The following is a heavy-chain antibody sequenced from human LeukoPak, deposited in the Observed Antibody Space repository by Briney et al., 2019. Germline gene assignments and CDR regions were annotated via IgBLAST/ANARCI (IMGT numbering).Heavy chain of an antibody. CDR2: INPNSGGT. D-gene: IGHD2-15*01. CDR1: GYTFTGYY. Sequence: GASVKVSCKASGYTFTGYYMHWVRQAPGQGLEWMGRINPNSGGTNYAQKFQGRVTMTRDTSISTAYMELSRLRSDDTAVYYCARTRYCSGGSCYSYYFDYWGQGILVTVSS. J-gene: IGHJ4*02. CDR3: ARTRYCSGGSCYSYYFDY. V-gene: IGHV1-2*06.